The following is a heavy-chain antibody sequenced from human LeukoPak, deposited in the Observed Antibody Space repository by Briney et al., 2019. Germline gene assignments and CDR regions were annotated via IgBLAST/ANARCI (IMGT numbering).Heavy chain of an antibody. CDR3: ARDSGSGRPYYFDS. D-gene: IGHD3-10*01. CDR1: RFPFSSYT. V-gene: IGHV3-21*01. CDR2: ISSSSYI. J-gene: IGHJ4*02. Sequence: GGSLRLSCAASRFPFSSYTMNWVRQAPGKGLEWVSSISSSSYIYYADSVKGRFTIPRDNAKNSLYLQMNSLRAEDTAVYYCARDSGSGRPYYFDSWGQGTLVTVSS.